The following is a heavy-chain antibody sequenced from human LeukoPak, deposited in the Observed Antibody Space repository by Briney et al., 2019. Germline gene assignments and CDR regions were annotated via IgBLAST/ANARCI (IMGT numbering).Heavy chain of an antibody. Sequence: GGSLRLSCAASGFTFSSYAMSWVRQAPGKGLEWVSAISGSGGSTYYADSVKGRFTISRDNSKNTLYLQMNSLRAEDTAVYYCARDLSTVTTTVGAFDIWGQGTMVTVSS. D-gene: IGHD4-11*01. CDR1: GFTFSSYA. CDR3: ARDLSTVTTTVGAFDI. CDR2: ISGSGGST. J-gene: IGHJ3*02. V-gene: IGHV3-23*01.